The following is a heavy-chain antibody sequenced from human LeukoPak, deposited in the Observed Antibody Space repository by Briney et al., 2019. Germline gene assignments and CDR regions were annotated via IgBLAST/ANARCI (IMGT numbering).Heavy chain of an antibody. CDR1: GASVSGHY. J-gene: IGHJ3*02. CDR3: ARDEISINALDM. Sequence: SETLSLTCTVSGASVSGHYLTWIRQPPGKGLEWIGYISYIGSTNYNPSLKSRVTISVDTSKNQFSLKLSSVTAADSAVYYCARDEISINALDMWGQGTMVTVSS. CDR2: ISYIGST. D-gene: IGHD1-14*01. V-gene: IGHV4-59*02.